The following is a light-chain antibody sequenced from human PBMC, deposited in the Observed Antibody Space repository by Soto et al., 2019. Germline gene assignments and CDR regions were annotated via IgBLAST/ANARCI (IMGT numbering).Light chain of an antibody. CDR1: QGISRY. Sequence: DIQLTQSPSFLSASVGDRVIITCRASQGISRYLVWYQQKLGEAPKLLIYATSTLQSGVPSRFSGGGSGTEFTLKTSRLQPEDCATYYCQQLNNYPCSTFGLGTKLDIK. CDR2: ATS. CDR3: QQLNNYPCST. V-gene: IGKV1-9*01. J-gene: IGKJ3*01.